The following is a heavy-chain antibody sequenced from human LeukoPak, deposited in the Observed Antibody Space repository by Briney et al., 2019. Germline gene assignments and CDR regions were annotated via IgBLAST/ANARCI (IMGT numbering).Heavy chain of an antibody. CDR1: GFTFSSYN. J-gene: IGHJ5*02. CDR3: ARDAFYDYVWGSYRSDWFAP. V-gene: IGHV3-48*01. D-gene: IGHD3-16*02. CDR2: ISSSSKTI. Sequence: QPGGSLRLSCAAAGFTFSSYNTNWGRQAPGKGLEWVSYISSSSKTIYYAESVKGRFTISRDNANHSLYLQMNSLRAEDTAVYYCARDAFYDYVWGSYRSDWFAPWGQGPLVTVSS.